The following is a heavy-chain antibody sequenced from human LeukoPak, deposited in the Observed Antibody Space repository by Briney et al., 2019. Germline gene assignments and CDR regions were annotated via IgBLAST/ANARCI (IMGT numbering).Heavy chain of an antibody. V-gene: IGHV1-69*04. J-gene: IGHJ4*02. CDR2: IIPILGIA. Sequence: ASVKVSCKASGGTFSSYAISWVRQAPGQGLEWMGRIIPILGIANYAQKFQGRVTITADKSTSTAYMELSSLRSEDTAVYYCARDTSLVAAAGYYWGQGTLVSVSS. CDR3: ARDTSLVAAAGYY. D-gene: IGHD6-13*01. CDR1: GGTFSSYA.